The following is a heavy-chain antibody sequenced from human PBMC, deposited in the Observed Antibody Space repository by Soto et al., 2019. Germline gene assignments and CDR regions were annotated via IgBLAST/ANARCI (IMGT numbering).Heavy chain of an antibody. J-gene: IGHJ4*02. CDR2: ISYDGSEK. CDR1: VFTFNAYG. V-gene: IGHV3-30*18. Sequence: GWSLRVSCSASVFTFNAYGMHWFRQAPGKGLEWVAVISYDGSEKYYVDSVKGRFTISKDNSKNTLYLQMNSLRPEDTDVYYCAKSPNFYCSSPNCYKYYFDHWGQGTRVTVSS. D-gene: IGHD2-2*02. CDR3: AKSPNFYCSSPNCYKYYFDH.